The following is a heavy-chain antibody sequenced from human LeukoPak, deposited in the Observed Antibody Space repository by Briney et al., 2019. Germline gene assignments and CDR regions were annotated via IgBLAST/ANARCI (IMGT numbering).Heavy chain of an antibody. CDR1: GYTLTELS. J-gene: IGHJ4*02. Sequence: ASVKVSCKVSGYTLTELSMHWVRQAPGKGLEWMGGFDPEDGETIYAQKFQGRVTMTEDTSTDTAYMELSSLGSEDTAVYYCATFAQYCSSTSCYHLDWGQGTLVTVSS. CDR3: ATFAQYCSSTSCYHLD. D-gene: IGHD2-2*01. V-gene: IGHV1-24*01. CDR2: FDPEDGET.